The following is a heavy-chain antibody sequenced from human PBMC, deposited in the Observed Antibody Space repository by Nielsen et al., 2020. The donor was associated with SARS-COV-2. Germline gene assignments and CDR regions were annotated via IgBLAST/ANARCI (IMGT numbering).Heavy chain of an antibody. CDR1: GGTFSSYA. J-gene: IGHJ6*02. D-gene: IGHD6-19*01. V-gene: IGHV1-69*13. CDR3: ARDEAVLIAVAGTGGMDV. CDR2: IIPIFGTA. Sequence: SVKVSCKASGGTFSSYAISWVRQAPGQGLEWMGGIIPIFGTANYAQKFQGRVTITADESTSTAYMELSSLRSEDTAVYYCARDEAVLIAVAGTGGMDVWGQGTTVTVSS.